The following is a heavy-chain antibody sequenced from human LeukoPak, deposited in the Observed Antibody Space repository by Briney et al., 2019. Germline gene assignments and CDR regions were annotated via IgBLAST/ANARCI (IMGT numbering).Heavy chain of an antibody. CDR3: ARVNSPDDYDSSGYYYFDY. J-gene: IGHJ4*02. D-gene: IGHD3-22*01. CDR1: GYTFTGYY. V-gene: IGHV1-2*02. CDR2: IHPNSGDT. Sequence: GASVTVSCKASGYTFTGYYIYWVRQAPGQGLEWMGWIHPNSGDTNYAQKFQGRVTMTRDSSISTAYMELSRLRSDDTAVYYCARVNSPDDYDSSGYYYFDYWGQGTLVSVSS.